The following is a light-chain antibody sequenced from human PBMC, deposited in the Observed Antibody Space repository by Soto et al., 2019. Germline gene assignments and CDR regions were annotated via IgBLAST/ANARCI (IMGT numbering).Light chain of an antibody. CDR3: QHYNSYSEA. Sequence: DIQMTQSPSTLSGSVGDRVTITCRASQTISSWLAWYQQKPGKAPKLLIYKASTFKSGVPSRFSGSGSGTEFTLTISSLQTDDFATDYCQHYNSYSEAFGQGSKVELK. J-gene: IGKJ1*01. CDR1: QTISSW. V-gene: IGKV1-5*03. CDR2: KAS.